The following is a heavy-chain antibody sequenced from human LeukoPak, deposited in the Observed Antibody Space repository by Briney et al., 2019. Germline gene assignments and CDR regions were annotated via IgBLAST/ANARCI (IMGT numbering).Heavy chain of an antibody. CDR1: GFTFSSYA. V-gene: IGHV3-30-3*01. CDR3: ARDLLPITIFGVVNFSLGY. J-gene: IGHJ4*02. Sequence: GGSLRLSCAASGFTFSSYAMHWVRQAPGKGLEWVAVISYDGSNKYYADSVKGRFTISRDNSKNTLYLQMNSLRAEDTAVYYCARDLLPITIFGVVNFSLGYWGQGTLVTVSS. CDR2: ISYDGSNK. D-gene: IGHD3-3*01.